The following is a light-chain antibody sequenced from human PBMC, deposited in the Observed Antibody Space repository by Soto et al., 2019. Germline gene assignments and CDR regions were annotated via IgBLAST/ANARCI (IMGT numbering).Light chain of an antibody. V-gene: IGKV3-20*01. CDR1: HTISSSY. CDR3: QQYVTSSPRT. J-gene: IGKJ1*01. Sequence: EIVLTQSPGTLSLSPGERATLSCRASHTISSSYLAWYQQKPGQAPRLLMYGISRRATGIPDRFSGSGSGTDCTLTITILELEDFAVYDCQQYVTSSPRTFGQGTKVEIK. CDR2: GIS.